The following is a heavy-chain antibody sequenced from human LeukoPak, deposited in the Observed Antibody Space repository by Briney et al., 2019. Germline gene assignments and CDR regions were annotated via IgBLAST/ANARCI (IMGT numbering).Heavy chain of an antibody. V-gene: IGHV5-51*01. CDR3: ARLNYYDSSGYESNWFDP. CDR2: IYPGDSDT. J-gene: IGHJ5*02. Sequence: GESLKISCKGSGYSLTSYWIGWVRQMPGKGLEWMGIIYPGDSDTRYSPSFQGQVTISADKSISTAYLQWSSLKASDTAMYYCARLNYYDSSGYESNWFDPWGQGTLVTVSS. D-gene: IGHD3-22*01. CDR1: GYSLTSYW.